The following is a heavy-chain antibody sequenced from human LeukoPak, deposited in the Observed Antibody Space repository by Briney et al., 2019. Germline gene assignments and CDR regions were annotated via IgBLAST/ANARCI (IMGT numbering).Heavy chain of an antibody. J-gene: IGHJ4*02. CDR1: GFTFSSYS. CDR2: ISSSSSTI. D-gene: IGHD3-3*01. V-gene: IGHV3-48*04. Sequence: QPGGSLRLSCAASGFTFSSYSMNWVRQAPGKGLEWVSYISSSSSTIYYADSVKGRFTISRDNAKNSLYLQMNSLRAEDTAVYYCAREHYDFWSGYRRYYFDYWGQGTLVTVSS. CDR3: AREHYDFWSGYRRYYFDY.